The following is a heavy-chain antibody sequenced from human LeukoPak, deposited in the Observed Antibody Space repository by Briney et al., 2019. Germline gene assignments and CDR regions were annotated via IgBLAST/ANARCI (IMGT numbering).Heavy chain of an antibody. J-gene: IGHJ4*02. CDR1: GFTFSSYE. CDR2: ISSSGSTI. Sequence: PGGSLRLSCAASGFTFSSYEMNWVRQAPGKGLEWVSYISSSGSTIYYADSVKGRFTISRDNAKNSLYLQMNSLRAEDTAVYYCARVAWFGVPDYWRQATLVTVSS. V-gene: IGHV3-48*03. D-gene: IGHD3-10*01. CDR3: ARVAWFGVPDY.